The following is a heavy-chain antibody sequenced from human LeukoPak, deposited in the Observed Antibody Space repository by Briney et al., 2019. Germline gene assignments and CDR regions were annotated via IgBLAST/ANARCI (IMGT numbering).Heavy chain of an antibody. CDR2: IYPGDSDT. J-gene: IGHJ4*02. CDR1: GYSFTSYW. D-gene: IGHD6-6*01. V-gene: IGHV5-51*01. Sequence: GESLKISCKGSGYSFTSYWIAWVRQMPGKGLEWMGIIYPGDSDTRYSPSFPGQVTMSADKSISTAYLQWSSLKASDTAIYYCARAVSSSSGNFDYWGQGTLVIVSS. CDR3: ARAVSSSSGNFDY.